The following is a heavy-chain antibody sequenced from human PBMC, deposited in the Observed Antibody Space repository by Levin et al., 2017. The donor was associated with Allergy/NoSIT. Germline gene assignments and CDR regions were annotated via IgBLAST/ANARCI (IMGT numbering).Heavy chain of an antibody. J-gene: IGHJ6*02. CDR2: ISPDGSEK. V-gene: IGHV3-7*01. CDR3: AKSGSGRYMDV. Sequence: GGSLRLSCAASGFTFSNYWMSWVRQAPGKGLEWVANISPDGSEKYYVDSVKGRFTFSRDNAKNSLYLQMNSLRAYVPAVYYCAKSGSGRYMDVSGQGTTVTVSS. CDR1: GFTFSNYW. D-gene: IGHD3-10*01.